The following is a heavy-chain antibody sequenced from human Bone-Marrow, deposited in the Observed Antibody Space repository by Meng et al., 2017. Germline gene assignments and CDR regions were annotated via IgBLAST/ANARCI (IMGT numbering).Heavy chain of an antibody. CDR3: ATGAAAADH. CDR1: VVSFTDAW. J-gene: IGHJ4*02. Sequence: EVQLGAAVGGVVEPGGSLRASCVGSVVSFTDAWLSWVRQAPGKGLEWVGRIKRNSDGATMDYAAPVKGRFTISRDDSKNTLYLQMDSLITEDTAVYFCATGAAAADHWGQGTLVTVSS. V-gene: IGHV3-15*01. CDR2: IKRNSDGATM. D-gene: IGHD6-13*01.